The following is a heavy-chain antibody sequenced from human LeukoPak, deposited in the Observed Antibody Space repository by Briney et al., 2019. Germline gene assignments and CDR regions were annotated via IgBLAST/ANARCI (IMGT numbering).Heavy chain of an antibody. V-gene: IGHV1-18*01. D-gene: IGHD5-18*01. CDR3: ARELDVGYPADY. Sequence: GASVKVSCKASGGTFSSYAISWVRQAPGQGLEWMGWISAYNGNTNYAQKLQGRVTMTTDTSTSTAYMELRSLRSDDTAVYYCARELDVGYPADYWGQGTLVTVSS. J-gene: IGHJ4*02. CDR2: ISAYNGNT. CDR1: GGTFSSYA.